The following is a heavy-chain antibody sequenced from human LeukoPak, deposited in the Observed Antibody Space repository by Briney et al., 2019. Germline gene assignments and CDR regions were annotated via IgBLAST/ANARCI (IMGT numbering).Heavy chain of an antibody. V-gene: IGHV1-69*01. Sequence: SVKVSCKASGGTFSSYAISWVRQAPGQGLEWMGGIIPIFGTANYAQKFQGRVTITSDESTSAAYMELSSLRSEDTAVYYCASSAVTTVVNWSDPWGQGTLVTVSS. CDR3: ASSAVTTVVNWSDP. CDR1: GGTFSSYA. CDR2: IIPIFGTA. D-gene: IGHD4-17*01. J-gene: IGHJ5*02.